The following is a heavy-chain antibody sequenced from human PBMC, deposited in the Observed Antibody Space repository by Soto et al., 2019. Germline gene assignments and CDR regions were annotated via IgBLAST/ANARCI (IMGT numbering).Heavy chain of an antibody. J-gene: IGHJ4*02. V-gene: IGHV4-39*01. CDR3: YINGY. CDR1: GDTISSTRW. CDR2: FYYSGSP. Sequence: PSETLSLTCTVSGDTISSTRWWSWVRLSPGKGLEWIGGFYYSGSPYYNPSLKSRVTISVDTSKNQFSLNLNSVTAADTAVYYCYINGYWSQGTLVTVSS. D-gene: IGHD2-8*01.